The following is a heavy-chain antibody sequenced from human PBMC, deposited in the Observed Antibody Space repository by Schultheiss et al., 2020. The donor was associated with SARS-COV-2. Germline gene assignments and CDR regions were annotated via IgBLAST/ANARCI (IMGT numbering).Heavy chain of an antibody. D-gene: IGHD3-16*02. CDR2: IYYSGST. CDR3: ARVPSITFGGVIEPFDY. Sequence: SQTLSLTCTVSGGSISSYYWSWIRQPPGKGLEWIGYIYYSGSTNYNPSLKSRVTISVDRSKNQFSLKLSSVTAADTAVYYCARVPSITFGGVIEPFDYWGQGTLVTVSS. J-gene: IGHJ4*02. CDR1: GGSISSYY. V-gene: IGHV4-59*12.